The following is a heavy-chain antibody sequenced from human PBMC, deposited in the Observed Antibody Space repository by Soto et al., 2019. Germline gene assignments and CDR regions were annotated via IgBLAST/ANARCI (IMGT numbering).Heavy chain of an antibody. V-gene: IGHV4-39*01. CDR1: GGSISSSSYY. CDR2: IYYSGST. J-gene: IGHJ3*02. CDR3: STGMGIAVAGTGAFDI. Sequence: SETLSLTCTVSGGSISSSSYYWGWIRQPPGKGLEWIGSIYYSGSTYYNPSLKSRVTISVDTSKNQFSLKLSSVTAADTAVYYCSTGMGIAVAGTGAFDIWGQGXMVTV. D-gene: IGHD6-19*01.